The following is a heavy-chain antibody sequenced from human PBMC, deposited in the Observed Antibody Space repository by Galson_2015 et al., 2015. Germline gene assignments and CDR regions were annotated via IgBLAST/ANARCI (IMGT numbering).Heavy chain of an antibody. D-gene: IGHD6-25*01. CDR2: ISSSGSTI. CDR1: GFTFSSYE. CDR3: ARKGYSSDRGYYYYYMDV. V-gene: IGHV3-48*03. J-gene: IGHJ6*03. Sequence: SLRLSCAASGFTFSSYEMNWVRQAPGKGLEWVSYISSSGSTIYYADSVKGRFTISRDNAKNSLYLQMNSLRAEDTAVYYCARKGYSSDRGYYYYYMDVWGKGTTVTVSS.